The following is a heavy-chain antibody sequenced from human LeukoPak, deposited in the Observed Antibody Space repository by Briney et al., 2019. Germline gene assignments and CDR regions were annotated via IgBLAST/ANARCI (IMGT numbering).Heavy chain of an antibody. D-gene: IGHD5-24*01. CDR2: ISYDGSNK. CDR3: ARGEMATVPSFDY. V-gene: IGHV3-30-3*01. J-gene: IGHJ4*02. CDR1: GFTFSSYA. Sequence: GRSLRLSCAASGFTFSSYAMHWVRQAPGKGLEWVAVISYDGSNKYYADSVKGRFTISRDNSKNTLYLQMNSLRAEDTAVYYCARGEMATVPSFDYWGQGTLVTVSS.